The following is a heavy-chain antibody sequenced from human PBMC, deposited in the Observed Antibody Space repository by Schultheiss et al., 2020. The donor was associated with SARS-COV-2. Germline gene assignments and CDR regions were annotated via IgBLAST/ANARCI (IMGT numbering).Heavy chain of an antibody. CDR3: ARWGGEWLKDGFDI. D-gene: IGHD3-10*01. J-gene: IGHJ3*02. CDR2: IYYSGST. Sequence: SQTLSLTCPVSGGSISSYYWSWIRQPPGKGLEWIGYIYYSGSTNYNPSLKSRVTISVDTSKNQFSLKLSSVTAADTAVYYCARWGGEWLKDGFDIWGQGTMVTVSS. CDR1: GGSISSYY. V-gene: IGHV4-59*08.